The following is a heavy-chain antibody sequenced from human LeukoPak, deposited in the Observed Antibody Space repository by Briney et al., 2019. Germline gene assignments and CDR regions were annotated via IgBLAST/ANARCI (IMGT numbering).Heavy chain of an antibody. Sequence: SETLSLTCTVSGGSISSSSYYWGWIRQPPGKGLEWIGSIYYSGSTYYNPSLKSRVTISVDTSKNQFSLKLSSVTAADTAVYYCARTGIQLWLLAPSYYFDYWGQGPLVTVSS. CDR3: ARTGIQLWLLAPSYYFDY. D-gene: IGHD5-18*01. CDR1: GGSISSSSYY. V-gene: IGHV4-39*01. J-gene: IGHJ4*02. CDR2: IYYSGST.